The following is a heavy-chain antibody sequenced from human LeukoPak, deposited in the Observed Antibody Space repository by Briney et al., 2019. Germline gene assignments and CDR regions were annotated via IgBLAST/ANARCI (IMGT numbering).Heavy chain of an antibody. CDR1: GGTFSSYA. Sequence: SVKVSCKASGGTFSSYAISWVRQAPGQGLEWMGRIIPIFGTANYAQKFQGRVTITTDESTSTAYMELSSLRSEDTAVYYCARDSSGYYEYYRYFDLWGRGTLVTVSS. CDR2: IIPIFGTA. D-gene: IGHD3-22*01. J-gene: IGHJ2*01. CDR3: ARDSSGYYEYYRYFDL. V-gene: IGHV1-69*05.